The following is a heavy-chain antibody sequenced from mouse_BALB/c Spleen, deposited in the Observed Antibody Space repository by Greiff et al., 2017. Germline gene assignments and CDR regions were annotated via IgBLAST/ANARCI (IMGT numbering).Heavy chain of an antibody. CDR3: AVTTVVPYAMDY. CDR1: GFTFSSFG. V-gene: IGHV5-17*02. J-gene: IGHJ4*01. D-gene: IGHD1-1*01. Sequence: EVMLVESGGGLVQPGGSRKLSCAASGFTFSSFGMHWVRQAPEKGLEWVAYISSGSSTIYYADTVKGRFTISRDNPKNTLILQMTSLRSEDTAMYYCAVTTVVPYAMDYWGQGTSVTVSS. CDR2: ISSGSSTI.